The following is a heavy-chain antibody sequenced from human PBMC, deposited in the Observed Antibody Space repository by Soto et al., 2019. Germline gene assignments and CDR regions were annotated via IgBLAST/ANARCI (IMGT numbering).Heavy chain of an antibody. J-gene: IGHJ4*02. CDR2: ISGSGGST. CDR1: GFTFSSYA. V-gene: IGHV3-23*01. CDR3: AKAYDILTGYYPIDY. D-gene: IGHD3-9*01. Sequence: PGGSLRLSCAASGFTFSSYAMSWVRQAPGKGLEWVSAISGSGGSTYYADSVKGRFTISRDNSKNTLYLQMNSLRAEDTAVYYCAKAYDILTGYYPIDYWGQGTLVTVSS.